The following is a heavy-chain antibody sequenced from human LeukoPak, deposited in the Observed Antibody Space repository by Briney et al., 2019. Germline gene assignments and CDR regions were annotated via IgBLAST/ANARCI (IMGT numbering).Heavy chain of an antibody. CDR2: FDPEDGAT. D-gene: IGHD1-7*01. V-gene: IGHV1-24*01. Sequence: ASVKVSCKVSGYTLTELSMHWVRQAPGKGLEWMGGFDPEDGATIYAQKFQGRVTMTEDTSTDTAYMELSSLRSEDTAVYYCATNDNWNYFGYYYYMDVWGKGTTVTVSS. CDR3: ATNDNWNYFGYYYYMDV. J-gene: IGHJ6*03. CDR1: GYTLTELS.